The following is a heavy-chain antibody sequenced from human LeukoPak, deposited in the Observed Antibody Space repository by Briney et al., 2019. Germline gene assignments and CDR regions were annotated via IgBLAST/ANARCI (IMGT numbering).Heavy chain of an antibody. V-gene: IGHV3-23*01. Sequence: GGSLRLSCAASGFTFSSYAMSWVRQAPGKGLEWVSAISGSGGNTYYADSVKGRFTISRDNSKNTVNLQMNSLRAEDTAVYYCARHYYDSTGYYPCWIYWGQGTLVSVSS. CDR2: ISGSGGNT. CDR3: ARHYYDSTGYYPCWIY. J-gene: IGHJ4*02. CDR1: GFTFSSYA. D-gene: IGHD3-22*01.